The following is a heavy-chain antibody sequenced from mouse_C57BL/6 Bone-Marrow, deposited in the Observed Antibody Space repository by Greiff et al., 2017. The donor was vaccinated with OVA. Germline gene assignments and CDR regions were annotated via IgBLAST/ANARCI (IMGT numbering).Heavy chain of an antibody. CDR1: GFSLRTFGMG. J-gene: IGHJ2*01. V-gene: IGHV8-8*01. Sequence: QVTLKVSGPGILQPSQTLSLTCSFSGFSLRTFGMGVGWIRQPSGKGLEWLAHIWWDDDKYYNPALKSRLTLSKDTSKNQVFLKIANVDTADTATYYCARIAWDYGSLYYFDYWGQGTTLTVSS. D-gene: IGHD1-1*01. CDR2: IWWDDDK. CDR3: ARIAWDYGSLYYFDY.